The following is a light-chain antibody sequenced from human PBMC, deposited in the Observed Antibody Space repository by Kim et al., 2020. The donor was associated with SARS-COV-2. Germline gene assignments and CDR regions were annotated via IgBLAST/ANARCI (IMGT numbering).Light chain of an antibody. Sequence: ASVGARVTSTCRASQGIGTWLAWYQQKPEKAPKSLIYGASNLQSGVPSRFSGSGSGTDFTLTISSLQPEDFATYYCQQYKNYPITFGQGTRLEIK. J-gene: IGKJ5*01. V-gene: IGKV1D-16*01. CDR3: QQYKNYPIT. CDR2: GAS. CDR1: QGIGTW.